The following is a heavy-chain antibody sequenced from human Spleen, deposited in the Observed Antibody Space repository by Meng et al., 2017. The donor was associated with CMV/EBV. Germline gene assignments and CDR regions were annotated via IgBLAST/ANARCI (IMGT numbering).Heavy chain of an antibody. CDR1: GGSGSRGSNY. CDR2: IYYSGST. D-gene: IGHD2-15*01. Sequence: LPCPVSGGSGSRGSNYWSWIRQPPGKGLEWIGYIYYSGSTNYNPSLKSRVTISLDTSKNQFSLKLSSVTAADTAVYYCARGSGGISRNWGQGTLVTVSS. V-gene: IGHV4-61*01. J-gene: IGHJ4*02. CDR3: ARGSGGISRN.